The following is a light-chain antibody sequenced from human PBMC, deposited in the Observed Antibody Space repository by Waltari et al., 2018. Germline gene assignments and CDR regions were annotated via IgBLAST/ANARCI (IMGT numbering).Light chain of an antibody. V-gene: IGKV3-20*01. CDR1: QRITGIY. J-gene: IGKJ1*01. CDR2: GVS. CDR3: HQYGTSPRT. Sequence: IVLTQSPGTLSLSPGDRATLSCRASQRITGIYFAWYQQKPGQPPRLLIHGVSSRATGIPDRFSASGSGTDFTLTISRLEPEDFAVYYCHQYGTSPRTFGQGTKVEIK.